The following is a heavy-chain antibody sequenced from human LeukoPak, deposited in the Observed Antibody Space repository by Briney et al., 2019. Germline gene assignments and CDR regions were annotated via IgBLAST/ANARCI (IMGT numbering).Heavy chain of an antibody. V-gene: IGHV4-4*07. Sequence: PSETLSLTCTVSGGSISSYYWSWIRQPAGKGLEWIGRIYTSGSTNYNPSLKSRVTMSVDTSKNQFSLKLSSVTAADTAVYYCASVCSGWYREYYFDYWGQGTLVTVSS. CDR3: ASVCSGWYREYYFDY. D-gene: IGHD6-19*01. J-gene: IGHJ4*02. CDR1: GGSISSYY. CDR2: IYTSGST.